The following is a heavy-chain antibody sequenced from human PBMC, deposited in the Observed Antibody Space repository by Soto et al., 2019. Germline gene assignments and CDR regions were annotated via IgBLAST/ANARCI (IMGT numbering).Heavy chain of an antibody. V-gene: IGHV4-30-4*01. CDR1: GGSISSGDYY. J-gene: IGHJ4*02. CDR2: IYYSGST. CDR3: ARADRSGYYSPFDY. D-gene: IGHD3-22*01. Sequence: PSETLSLTCTVSGGSISSGDYYWSWIRQPPGKGLEWIGYIYYSGSTYYNPSLKRRVTISVDTSKNQFSLKLSSVTAAETAVYYCARADRSGYYSPFDYWGQGTLVTVSS.